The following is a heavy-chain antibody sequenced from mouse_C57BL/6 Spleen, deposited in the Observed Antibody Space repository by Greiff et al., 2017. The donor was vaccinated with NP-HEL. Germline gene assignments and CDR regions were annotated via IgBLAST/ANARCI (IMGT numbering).Heavy chain of an antibody. CDR1: GYSFTGYY. Sequence: EVQLQQSGPELVKPGASVKISCKASGYSFTGYYMNWVKQSPEKSLEWIGEINPSTGGTTYNQKFKAKATLTVDKSSSTAYMQLKSLTSEDSAVYYCARKELVYYGSGWYFDVWGTGTTVTVSS. CDR2: INPSTGGT. V-gene: IGHV1-42*01. J-gene: IGHJ1*03. CDR3: ARKELVYYGSGWYFDV. D-gene: IGHD1-1*01.